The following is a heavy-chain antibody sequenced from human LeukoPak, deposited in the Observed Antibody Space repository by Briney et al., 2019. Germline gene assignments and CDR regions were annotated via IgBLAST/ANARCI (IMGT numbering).Heavy chain of an antibody. CDR3: ARDAITMVRGAPFDY. V-gene: IGHV3-74*01. D-gene: IGHD3-10*01. Sequence: GGSLRLSCAASGFTFSSYWMHWVRQAPGKGLVSVSRINSDGSSTNYADSVKGRFTISRDNSKNTLYLQMNSLRAEDTAVYYCARDAITMVRGAPFDYWGQGTLVTVSS. CDR1: GFTFSSYW. CDR2: INSDGSST. J-gene: IGHJ4*02.